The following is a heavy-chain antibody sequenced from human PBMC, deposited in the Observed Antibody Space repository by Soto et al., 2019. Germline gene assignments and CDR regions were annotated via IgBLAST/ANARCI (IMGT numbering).Heavy chain of an antibody. CDR1: GGTFSSYA. V-gene: IGHV1-69*13. D-gene: IGHD2-2*01. J-gene: IGHJ6*02. CDR2: IIPIFGTA. Sequence: SVKVSCKASGGTFSSYAISWVRQAPGQGLEWMGGIIPIFGTANCAQKFQGRVTITADESTTTAYMELSRLRSEDTAVYYCARAEGHCSSTSCFYYYYGMDVWGQGPTVTVSS. CDR3: ARAEGHCSSTSCFYYYYGMDV.